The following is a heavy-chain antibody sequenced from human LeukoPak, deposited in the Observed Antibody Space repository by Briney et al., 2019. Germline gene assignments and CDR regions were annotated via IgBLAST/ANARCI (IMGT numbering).Heavy chain of an antibody. J-gene: IGHJ3*02. D-gene: IGHD2-21*01. Sequence: ASVKVSCKASGGTFSSYAISWVRQAPGQGLEWMGRIIPILGIANYAQKFRGRVTITADKSTSTAYMELSSLRSEDAAVYYCARAPYDGAFDIWGQGTMVTVSS. CDR2: IIPILGIA. CDR1: GGTFSSYA. V-gene: IGHV1-69*04. CDR3: ARAPYDGAFDI.